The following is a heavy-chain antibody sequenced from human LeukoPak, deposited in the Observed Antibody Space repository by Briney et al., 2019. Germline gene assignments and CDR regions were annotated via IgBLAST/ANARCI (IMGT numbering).Heavy chain of an antibody. CDR2: ISSGSGTI. Sequence: GGSLRLSCAASGFTFSSYSMNWVRQAPGKGLEWLSFISSGSGTIYYADSVKGRFTISRDNADNSLYLQMNSLRDEDTAVYYCGREIWTGFYLYSMDVWGQGTTVTVSS. V-gene: IGHV3-48*02. D-gene: IGHD3/OR15-3a*01. J-gene: IGHJ6*02. CDR1: GFTFSSYS. CDR3: GREIWTGFYLYSMDV.